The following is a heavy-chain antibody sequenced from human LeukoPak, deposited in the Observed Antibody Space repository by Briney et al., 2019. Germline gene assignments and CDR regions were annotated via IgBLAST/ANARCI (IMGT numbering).Heavy chain of an antibody. J-gene: IGHJ3*02. D-gene: IGHD2-2*01. Sequence: PGRSLRLSCAASGFTFSSDAMHWVRQAPGKGLEWVAVISYDGSNKFYADSVKGRFTISRDNSKNTLYLQMNNLRAEDTALYFCAKGVFVVVPDDAFDIWGQGTMVAVSS. CDR2: ISYDGSNK. CDR1: GFTFSSDA. V-gene: IGHV3-30*01. CDR3: AKGVFVVVPDDAFDI.